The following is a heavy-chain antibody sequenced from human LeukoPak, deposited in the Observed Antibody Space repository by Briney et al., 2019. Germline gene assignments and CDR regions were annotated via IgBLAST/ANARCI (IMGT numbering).Heavy chain of an antibody. V-gene: IGHV1-69*13. J-gene: IGHJ3*02. Sequence: SVKVSCKAPGGTFSSYAISWVRQAPGQGLEWMGGIIPIFGTANYAQKFQGRVTITADESTSTAYMGLSSLRSEDTAVYYCASSLLWFGELWSRDAFDIWGQGTMVTVSS. CDR1: GGTFSSYA. CDR2: IIPIFGTA. CDR3: ASSLLWFGELWSRDAFDI. D-gene: IGHD3-10*01.